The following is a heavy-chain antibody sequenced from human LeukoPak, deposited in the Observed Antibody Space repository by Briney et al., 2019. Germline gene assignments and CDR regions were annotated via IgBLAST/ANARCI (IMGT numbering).Heavy chain of an antibody. D-gene: IGHD3-3*01. CDR1: GGTFSSYA. V-gene: IGHV1-69*05. CDR3: ARPREISGVVTDDAFDI. Sequence: SVKVSCKASGGTFSSYAISWVRQAPGQGLEWMGGIIPIFGTANYAQKFQGRVTITTDESTSTAYMELSSLRSEDTAVYYCARPREISGVVTDDAFDIWGQGTMVTVSS. J-gene: IGHJ3*02. CDR2: IIPIFGTA.